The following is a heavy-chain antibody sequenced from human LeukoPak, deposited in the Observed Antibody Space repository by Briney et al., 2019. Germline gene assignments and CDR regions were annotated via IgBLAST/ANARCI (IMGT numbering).Heavy chain of an antibody. V-gene: IGHV3-21*01. CDR1: GFTFNIYP. J-gene: IGHJ5*01. CDR2: ISTPTAFM. Sequence: GGSLRLSCAASGFTFNIYPMHWVRQAPGKGLEWVSTISTPTAFMYYADSVKGRFSISRDNAKDSLYLQMNSLRAEDTAVYYCTRDYWFDSWGQGTLLTVSS. CDR3: TRDYWFDS.